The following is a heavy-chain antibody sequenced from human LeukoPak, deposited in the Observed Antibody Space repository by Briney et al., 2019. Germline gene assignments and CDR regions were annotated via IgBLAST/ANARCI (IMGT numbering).Heavy chain of an antibody. J-gene: IGHJ2*01. CDR2: FDPEDGET. CDR1: GYTLTELS. Sequence: ASVKVSCKVSGYTLTELSMHWVRQAPGKGLEWMGGFDPEDGETIYAQKFQGRVTMTEDTSTDTAYMGLSSLRSEDTAVYYCATEPYDSSGYWYFDLWGRGTLVTVSS. V-gene: IGHV1-24*01. D-gene: IGHD3-22*01. CDR3: ATEPYDSSGYWYFDL.